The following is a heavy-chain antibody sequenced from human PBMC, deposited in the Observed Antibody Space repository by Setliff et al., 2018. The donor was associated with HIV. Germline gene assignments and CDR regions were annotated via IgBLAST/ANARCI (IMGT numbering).Heavy chain of an antibody. Sequence: SPSLKSRVTISVDTSKNHFSLKLTSVTAADTALYYCARGTDYSGWFYDYWGQGTQVTVSS. V-gene: IGHV4-61*03. D-gene: IGHD1-26*01. CDR3: ARGTDYSGWFYDY. J-gene: IGHJ4*02.